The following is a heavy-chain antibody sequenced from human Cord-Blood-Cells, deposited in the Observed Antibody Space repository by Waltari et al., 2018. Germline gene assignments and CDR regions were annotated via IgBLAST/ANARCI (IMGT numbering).Heavy chain of an antibody. D-gene: IGHD3-10*01. CDR1: GGSSSGYY. V-gene: IGHV4-34*01. Sequence: QVQLQQWGAGLLKPSETLSLTCAVSGGSSSGYYWTWIRQPPGKGLEWIGEINHSGSTNYNPSLKSRVTISVDTSKNQFSLKLSSVTAADTAVYYCARRYKILGSGSYYDAFDIWGQGTMVTVSS. J-gene: IGHJ3*02. CDR2: INHSGST. CDR3: ARRYKILGSGSYYDAFDI.